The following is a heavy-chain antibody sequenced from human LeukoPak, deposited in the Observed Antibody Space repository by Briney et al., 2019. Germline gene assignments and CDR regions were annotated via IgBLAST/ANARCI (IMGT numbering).Heavy chain of an antibody. CDR2: FYYSGST. CDR1: GGSISSYY. D-gene: IGHD6-13*01. Sequence: SETLSLTCTVSGGSISSYYWSWVRQPPGKGLEWIGYFYYSGSTNYNPSLKSRVTISVDTSKNQFSLKLSSVTAADTAVNYCARQEGIAAARGYMDVWGKGTTVTVSS. V-gene: IGHV4-59*08. CDR3: ARQEGIAAARGYMDV. J-gene: IGHJ6*03.